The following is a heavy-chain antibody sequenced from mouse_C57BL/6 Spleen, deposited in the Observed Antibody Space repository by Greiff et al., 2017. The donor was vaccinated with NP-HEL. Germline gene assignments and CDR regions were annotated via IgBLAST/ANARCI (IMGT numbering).Heavy chain of an antibody. J-gene: IGHJ3*01. Sequence: QVQLQQSGAELVRPGASVKLSCKASGYTFTDYYINWVKQRPGQGLEWIARIYPGSGNTYYNEKFKGKATLTAEKSSSTAYMQLSSLTSEDSAVYFCARELTSYWGQGTLVTVSA. V-gene: IGHV1-76*01. CDR1: GYTFTDYY. CDR2: IYPGSGNT. CDR3: ARELTSY.